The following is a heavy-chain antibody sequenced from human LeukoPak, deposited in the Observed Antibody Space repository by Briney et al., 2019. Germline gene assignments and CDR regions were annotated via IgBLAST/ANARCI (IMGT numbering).Heavy chain of an antibody. D-gene: IGHD6-19*01. CDR1: GFSFSSYA. Sequence: GGSLKLSCAASGFSFSSYAMSWVRQAPGKGLEWVPSISGSGDNTYYAESVKGRFTISRDNSKNTLFLRMNSLRAEDTAVFYCAKRSGYTTGWFFDFWGQGTLVTVSS. V-gene: IGHV3-23*01. CDR3: AKRSGYTTGWFFDF. CDR2: ISGSGDNT. J-gene: IGHJ4*02.